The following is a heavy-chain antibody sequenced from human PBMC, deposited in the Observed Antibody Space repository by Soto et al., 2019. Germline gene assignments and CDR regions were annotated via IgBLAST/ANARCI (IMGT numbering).Heavy chain of an antibody. D-gene: IGHD3-10*01. V-gene: IGHV4-39*01. CDR2: VYYNENT. Sequence: SETLSLTCSVSGASINNFAYYWGWILHPPGKGLEWIGTVYYNENTYYNPSLKSRVAISVDTAKNQFSLNLRSVTAADTAIYFCARRERYYGSPGWFDRWGQRTLVIASS. CDR1: GASINNFAYY. J-gene: IGHJ5*01. CDR3: ARRERYYGSPGWFDR.